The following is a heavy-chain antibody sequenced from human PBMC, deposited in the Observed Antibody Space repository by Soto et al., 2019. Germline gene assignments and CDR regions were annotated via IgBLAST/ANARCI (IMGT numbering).Heavy chain of an antibody. CDR3: ARHHGSPGSYFGLDV. CDR1: GYSFTSYW. J-gene: IGHJ6*02. D-gene: IGHD6-13*01. Sequence: LKISCKGSGYSFTSYWINWVRQMPGKGLEWMGIIYPGDSDTRYSPSFQGQVTISADKSIDTAYLQWRSLKASDTAVYYCARHHGSPGSYFGLDVWGQGTTVTVSS. CDR2: IYPGDSDT. V-gene: IGHV5-51*01.